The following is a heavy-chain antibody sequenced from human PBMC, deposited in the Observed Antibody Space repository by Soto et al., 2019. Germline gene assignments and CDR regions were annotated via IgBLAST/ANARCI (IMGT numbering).Heavy chain of an antibody. V-gene: IGHV1-2*02. Sequence: ASVKVSCKASGYSFIGYYMHWVRQAPGQGLEWMGWINPKSGVTNYAQKFQGRVTMTRDTSITTAYMELSSLRSDDTAVYYCARGQVNWFDPWGQGNLVTVS. CDR3: ARGQVNWFDP. CDR1: GYSFIGYY. CDR2: INPKSGVT. J-gene: IGHJ5*02.